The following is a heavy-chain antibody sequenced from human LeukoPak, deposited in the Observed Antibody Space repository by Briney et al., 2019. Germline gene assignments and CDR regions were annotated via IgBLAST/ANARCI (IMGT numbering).Heavy chain of an antibody. CDR2: ISYNGSNK. CDR1: GFTFSSYA. Sequence: GGSLRLSFAASGFTFSSYAMHWVRQAPGKGLEWVAVISYNGSNKYYADSVKGRFTISRDNSKNTLYLQMNSLRAEDTAVYYCARDGSIAAAGYTNFDYWGQGTLVTVSS. CDR3: ARDGSIAAAGYTNFDY. V-gene: IGHV3-30-3*01. D-gene: IGHD6-13*01. J-gene: IGHJ4*02.